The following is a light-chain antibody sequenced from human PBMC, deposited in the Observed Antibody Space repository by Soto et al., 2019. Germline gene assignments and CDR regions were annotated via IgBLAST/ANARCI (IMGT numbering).Light chain of an antibody. CDR1: QSVSSY. J-gene: IGKJ1*01. CDR2: DAS. Sequence: EIVLTQSPATLSLSPGERATLSCRASQSVSSYLAWYQQKPGQAPNLLIYDASNRATGIPARFSGSGSGTDFTLTISSLEPEDFAVYDCQQRSNWPVTFGQGTKVEIK. V-gene: IGKV3-11*01. CDR3: QQRSNWPVT.